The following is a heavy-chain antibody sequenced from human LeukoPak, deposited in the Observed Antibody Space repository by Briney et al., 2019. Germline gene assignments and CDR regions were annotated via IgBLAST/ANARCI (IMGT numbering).Heavy chain of an antibody. CDR1: GFTVSSNY. CDR2: ISWNSDII. Sequence: PGGSLRLSCAASGFTVSSNYMSWVRQAPGKGLEWVSGISWNSDIIDYADSVKGRFTISRDNAKNSLYLQINSLRAEDAALYYCAKGLNFGAFDIWGQGTMVTVSS. CDR3: AKGLNFGAFDI. J-gene: IGHJ3*02. D-gene: IGHD1-7*01. V-gene: IGHV3-9*01.